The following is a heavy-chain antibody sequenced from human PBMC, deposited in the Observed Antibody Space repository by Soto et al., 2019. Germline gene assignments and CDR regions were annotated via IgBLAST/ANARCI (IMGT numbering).Heavy chain of an antibody. CDR3: ARSRKPSYYSGPDFDF. CDR2: ISGAGS. J-gene: IGHJ4*02. CDR1: GFTFSDYY. D-gene: IGHD3-10*01. Sequence: QVQLVESGGDLVEPGGSLRLSCAASGFTFSDYYMSWMRQAPGKGLEWIAYISGAGSNYADSGQGRFTISRDNTKNSLYLQMNSLRDEDTAVYYCARSRKPSYYSGPDFDFWGQGALVTVSS. V-gene: IGHV3-11*01.